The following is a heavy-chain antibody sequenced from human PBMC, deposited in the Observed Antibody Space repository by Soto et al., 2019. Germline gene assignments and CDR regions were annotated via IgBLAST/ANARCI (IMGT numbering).Heavy chain of an antibody. CDR3: ARRTAAMRVGVYYYYYMDV. CDR1: GFTFSSYG. V-gene: IGHV3-33*01. Sequence: GGSLRLSCAASGFTFSSYGMHWVRQAPGKGLEWVAAIWYDGSNKYYADSVKGRFTISRDNSKNTLYLQMNSLRAEDTAVYYCARRTAAMRVGVYYYYYMDVWGKGTTVTVSS. CDR2: IWYDGSNK. D-gene: IGHD2-2*01. J-gene: IGHJ6*03.